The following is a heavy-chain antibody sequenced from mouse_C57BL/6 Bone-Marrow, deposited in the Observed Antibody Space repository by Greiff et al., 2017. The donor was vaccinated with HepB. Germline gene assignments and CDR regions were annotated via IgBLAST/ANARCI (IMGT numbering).Heavy chain of an antibody. CDR3: ARMANWDVWFAY. CDR2: IWSGGST. V-gene: IGHV2-2*01. CDR1: GFSLTSYG. J-gene: IGHJ3*01. Sequence: VQVVESGPGLVQPSQSLSITCTVSGFSLTSYGVHWVRQSPGKGLEWLGVIWSGGSTDYNAAFISRLSISKDNSKSQVFFKMNSLQADDTAIYYCARMANWDVWFAYWGQGTLVTVSA. D-gene: IGHD4-1*01.